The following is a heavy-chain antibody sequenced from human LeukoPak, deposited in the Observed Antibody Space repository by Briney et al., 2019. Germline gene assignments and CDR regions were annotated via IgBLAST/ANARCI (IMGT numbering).Heavy chain of an antibody. CDR2: IYSGGGNS. D-gene: IGHD2-15*01. J-gene: IGHJ3*02. CDR3: AKDLRNYCSGGSCYFERAFDI. V-gene: IGHV3-23*03. Sequence: GASLRISCAASGFTFSSYGICWVRQPPGRGLGWVYIIYSGGGNSYSALTVQGPFTNSRDNSKNTLYLQMNSLRAEDTAVYYCAKDLRNYCSGGSCYFERAFDIWGQGTMVTVSS. CDR1: GFTFSSYG.